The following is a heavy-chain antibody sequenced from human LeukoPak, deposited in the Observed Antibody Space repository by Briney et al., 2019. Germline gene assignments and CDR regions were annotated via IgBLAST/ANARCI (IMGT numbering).Heavy chain of an antibody. Sequence: ASVKVSCKASGYTFTSYYMHWVRQAPGQGLEWMGIINPSGGGTNYAQKFQGRVTMTRDTSISTAYMELSRLRSDDTAVYYCARGRNPEIVTSYWGQGTLVTVSS. CDR2: INPSGGGT. V-gene: IGHV1-2*02. J-gene: IGHJ4*02. CDR1: GYTFTSYY. CDR3: ARGRNPEIVTSY. D-gene: IGHD4-11*01.